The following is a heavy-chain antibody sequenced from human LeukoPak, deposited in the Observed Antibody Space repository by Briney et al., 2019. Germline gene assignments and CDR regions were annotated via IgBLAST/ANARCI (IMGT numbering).Heavy chain of an antibody. D-gene: IGHD1-26*01. CDR1: GFTLISYW. V-gene: IGHV3-7*01. Sequence: GGSLRLSCAASGFTLISYWMSWVRQAPGKGLEWVANIKQDGSEKYYVDSVKGRFTISRDNAKNSLYLQMNSLRAEDTAVYYCARQVGATQHYYYYYYMDAWGKGTTVTVSS. J-gene: IGHJ6*03. CDR3: ARQVGATQHYYYYYYMDA. CDR2: IKQDGSEK.